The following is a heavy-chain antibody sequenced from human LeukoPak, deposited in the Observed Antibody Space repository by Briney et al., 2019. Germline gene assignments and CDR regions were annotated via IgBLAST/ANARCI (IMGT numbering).Heavy chain of an antibody. CDR2: INPNSGGT. V-gene: IGHV1-2*02. Sequence: ASVKVSCKASGYTFTGYYVHWVRQAPGQGLEWMGWINPNSGGTDYAQKFQGRVTMTRDTSISTAYMELSRLRSDDTAVYYCASITMVRGVPVKFDYWGQGTLVTVSS. CDR3: ASITMVRGVPVKFDY. D-gene: IGHD3-10*01. J-gene: IGHJ4*02. CDR1: GYTFTGYY.